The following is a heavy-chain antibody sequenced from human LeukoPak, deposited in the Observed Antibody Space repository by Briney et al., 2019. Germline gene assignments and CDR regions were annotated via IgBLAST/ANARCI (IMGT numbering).Heavy chain of an antibody. J-gene: IGHJ4*02. Sequence: GGSLRLSCAASGFTRSDYYMSWIRQAPGKRLAWVSYISSSGSTIYYADSVKGRFTISRDNAKNSLYLQMNSLRAEDAAVYYCARDAPYSSSSIVDYWGQGTLVIVSS. D-gene: IGHD6-6*01. CDR2: ISSSGSTI. V-gene: IGHV3-11*01. CDR3: ARDAPYSSSSIVDY. CDR1: GFTRSDYY.